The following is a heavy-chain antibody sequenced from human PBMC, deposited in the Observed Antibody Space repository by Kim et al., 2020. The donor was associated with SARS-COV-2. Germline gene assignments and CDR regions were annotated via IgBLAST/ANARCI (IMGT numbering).Heavy chain of an antibody. V-gene: IGHV1-69*01. J-gene: IGHJ4*02. D-gene: IGHD6-13*01. CDR3: ARGGGQQLAATPDY. Sequence: EQKFQGRVTITADESTSTAYMELSSLRSEDTAVYYCARGGGQQLAATPDYWGQGTLVTVSS.